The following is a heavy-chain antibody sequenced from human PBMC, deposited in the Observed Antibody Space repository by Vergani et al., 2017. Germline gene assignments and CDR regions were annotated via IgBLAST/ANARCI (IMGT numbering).Heavy chain of an antibody. Sequence: QVQLVESGGGVVQPGRSLRLSCAASGFTFSSYGMHWVRQAPGKGLEWVAVISYDGSNKYYADSVKGRFTISRDNSKNTLYLQMNSLRAEDTAIYYCAISYYSYYYMDVWGKGTTVTVSS. CDR1: GFTFSSYG. J-gene: IGHJ6*03. CDR2: ISYDGSNK. CDR3: AISYYSYYYMDV. V-gene: IGHV3-30*03. D-gene: IGHD3-16*02.